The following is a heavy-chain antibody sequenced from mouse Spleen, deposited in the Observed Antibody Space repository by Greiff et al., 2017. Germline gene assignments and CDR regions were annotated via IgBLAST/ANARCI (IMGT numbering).Heavy chain of an antibody. CDR1: GYTFSSYW. D-gene: IGHD1-2*01. Sequence: VKLVESGAELMKPGASVKISCKATGYTFSSYWIEWVKQRPGHGLEWIGEILPGSGSTNYNEKFKGKATFTADTSSNTAYMQLSSLTSEDSAVYYCAEFITTAWGQGTTLTVSS. J-gene: IGHJ2*01. V-gene: IGHV1-9*01. CDR3: AEFITTA. CDR2: ILPGSGST.